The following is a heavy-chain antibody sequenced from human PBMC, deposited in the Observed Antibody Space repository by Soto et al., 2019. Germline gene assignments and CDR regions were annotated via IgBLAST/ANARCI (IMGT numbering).Heavy chain of an antibody. CDR1: GYTFTSYG. J-gene: IGHJ6*02. CDR3: AREPTYYDFWSGYLSDYYGMDA. D-gene: IGHD3-3*01. CDR2: ISAYNGNT. Sequence: SVKVSCKASGYTFTSYGISWVRQAPGQGLEWMGWISAYNGNTNYAQKLQGRVTMTTDTSTSTAYMELRSLRSDDTAVYYCAREPTYYDFWSGYLSDYYGMDAWGQGTTVTVSS. V-gene: IGHV1-18*04.